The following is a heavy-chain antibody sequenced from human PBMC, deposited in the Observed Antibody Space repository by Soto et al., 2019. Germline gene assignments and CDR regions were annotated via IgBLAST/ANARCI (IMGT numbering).Heavy chain of an antibody. D-gene: IGHD5-12*01. J-gene: IGHJ4*02. V-gene: IGHV4-59*01. CDR1: GGSISSYY. CDR3: ARVAMATLNLVY. Sequence: SETLSLTCTVSGGSISSYYWSWIRQPPGKGLEWIGYIYYSGSTNYNPSLKSRVTISVDTSKNQFSLKLSSVTAADTAVYYCARVAMATLNLVYWGQGTLVTVSS. CDR2: IYYSGST.